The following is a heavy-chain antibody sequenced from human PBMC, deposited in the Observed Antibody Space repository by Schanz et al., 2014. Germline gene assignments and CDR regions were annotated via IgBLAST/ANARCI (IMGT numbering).Heavy chain of an antibody. CDR1: GYTFTGYY. Sequence: QVQLLQSGAEVKKPGASVKVSCKASGYTFTGYYMHWVRQAPGQGLEWMGWINTHTGNPTYAQGFTGRFVFSLDTSVSTAYLQISSLKADDTAVYYCAREDYLDSSGYSCGYWGQGTLVTVSS. J-gene: IGHJ4*02. V-gene: IGHV7-4-1*02. CDR2: INTHTGNP. CDR3: AREDYLDSSGYSCGY. D-gene: IGHD3-22*01.